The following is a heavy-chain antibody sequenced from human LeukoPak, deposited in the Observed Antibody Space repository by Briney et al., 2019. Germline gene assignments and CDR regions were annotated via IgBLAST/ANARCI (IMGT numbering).Heavy chain of an antibody. V-gene: IGHV4-59*12. CDR2: ISSSGNT. D-gene: IGHD2-21*02. Sequence: SETLSLTCTVAVASISGYVRSWIRQPPWKGLEWIGYISSSGNTNYNPSLKSRVTISVDTSKNRFSLELNSVTAADTAVYYCARGGDWLFDYWGQGVLVTVSS. J-gene: IGHJ4*02. CDR3: ARGGDWLFDY. CDR1: VASISGYV.